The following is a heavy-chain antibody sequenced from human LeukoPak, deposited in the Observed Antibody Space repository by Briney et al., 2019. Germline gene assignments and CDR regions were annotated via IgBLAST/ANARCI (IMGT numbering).Heavy chain of an antibody. V-gene: IGHV3-73*01. CDR3: TGNYYGSGSYADFDY. J-gene: IGHJ4*02. CDR2: IRSTANGYAT. CDR1: GFTFSGSA. Sequence: LSGGSLRLSCAASGFTFSGSALHWVRQASGKGLEWVGRIRSTANGYATAYAAPVKGRFTISRDDSKNTAYLQMDSLKTEDTAVYYCTGNYYGSGSYADFDYWGQGTLVTVSS. D-gene: IGHD3-10*01.